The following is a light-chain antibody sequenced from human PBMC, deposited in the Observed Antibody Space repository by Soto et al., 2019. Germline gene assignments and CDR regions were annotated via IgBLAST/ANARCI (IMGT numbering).Light chain of an antibody. CDR2: EVS. V-gene: IGLV2-14*01. J-gene: IGLJ2*01. CDR3: QSYDRSLNGPVV. Sequence: QSALTQPASVSGSPGQSITISCTGTSSDVGGYNYVSWYQQHPGKAPKLMIYEVSNRPSGVSNRFSGSKSGTSASLAITGLQAEDEADYYCQSYDRSLNGPVVFGGGTKLTVL. CDR1: SSDVGGYNY.